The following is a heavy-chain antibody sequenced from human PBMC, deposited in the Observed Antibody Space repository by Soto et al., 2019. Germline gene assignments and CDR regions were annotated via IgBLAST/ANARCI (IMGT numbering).Heavy chain of an antibody. CDR3: ASGLSSEKVDS. J-gene: IGHJ4*02. V-gene: IGHV4-30-4*01. D-gene: IGHD3-10*01. CDR2: LYDGRRT. Sequence: QVQLQESGPGLVKPSQTLSLTCTVSGGSISNNHYCWSWIRQSPGKGLEWIGHLYDGRRTYNNPSPKSRVTISADTSKNQFSLTLTSVTGADTAVYSCASGLSSEKVDSWGQGTLVTVSS. CDR1: GGSISNNHYC.